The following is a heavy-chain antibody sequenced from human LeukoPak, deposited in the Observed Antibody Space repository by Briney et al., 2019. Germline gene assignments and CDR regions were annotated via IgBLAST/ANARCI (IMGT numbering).Heavy chain of an antibody. Sequence: SGGSLRLSCAASGFTFSSYGMHWVRQAPGKGLEWVAVILYDGSSQNYADSVKGRFTISRDNSKNTLYLQMNSLRPEDTAVYYCAKDRALLSYMDVWGKGTTVTVSS. D-gene: IGHD3-10*01. J-gene: IGHJ6*03. V-gene: IGHV3-30*18. CDR3: AKDRALLSYMDV. CDR1: GFTFSSYG. CDR2: ILYDGSSQ.